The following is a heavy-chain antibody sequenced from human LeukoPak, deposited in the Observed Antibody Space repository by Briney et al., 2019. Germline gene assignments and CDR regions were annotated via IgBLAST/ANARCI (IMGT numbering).Heavy chain of an antibody. D-gene: IGHD5/OR15-5a*01. Sequence: SETLSLTCVDSGASISDSPYYWGWIRQSPGKGLEWIGSVLYSGTTHYNPSLKNRVSVSVDTSKNQFSLDLRSVTAADTALYYCARHDFGVYDFSAFDIWGQGTLIRVSS. CDR3: ARHDFGVYDFSAFDI. CDR1: GASISDSPYY. V-gene: IGHV4-39*01. CDR2: VLYSGTT. J-gene: IGHJ3*02.